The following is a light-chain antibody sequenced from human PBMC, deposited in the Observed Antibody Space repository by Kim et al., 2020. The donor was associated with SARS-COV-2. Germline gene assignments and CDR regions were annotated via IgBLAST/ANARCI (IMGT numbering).Light chain of an antibody. Sequence: NFMLTQPHSVSESPGKTVTISCTRSSGSIDDNYVQWSQQRPGGVPTTVIYEDDQRPSGVSDRFSGSIDNSSNSASLTISGLRTEDEADYYCQSYNRDNVLFGGGTQLTVL. J-gene: IGLJ2*01. V-gene: IGLV6-57*04. CDR2: EDD. CDR1: SGSIDDNY. CDR3: QSYNRDNVL.